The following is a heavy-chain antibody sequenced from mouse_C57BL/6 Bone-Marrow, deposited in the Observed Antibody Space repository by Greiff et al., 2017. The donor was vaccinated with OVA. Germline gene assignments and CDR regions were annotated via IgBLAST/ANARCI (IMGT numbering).Heavy chain of an antibody. D-gene: IGHD1-1*01. Sequence: QVQLQQSGAELVRPGTSVKLSCKASGYTFTSYWMHWVKQRPGQGLEWIGVIDPSDSYTNYNQKFKGKATLTVDTSSSTAYMQLSSLTSDDSAVYYCARDYYGSHWYFDVWGTGTTVTVSS. CDR1: GYTFTSYW. J-gene: IGHJ1*03. CDR3: ARDYYGSHWYFDV. V-gene: IGHV1-59*01. CDR2: IDPSDSYT.